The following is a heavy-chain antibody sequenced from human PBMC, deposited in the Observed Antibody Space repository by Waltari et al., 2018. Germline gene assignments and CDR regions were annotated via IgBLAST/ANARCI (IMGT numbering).Heavy chain of an antibody. V-gene: IGHV4-38-2*01. Sequence: QVQLQESGPGLVKPSETLSLTCAVSGYSISSGYYWGWIRQPPGKGLEWIGSIYHSGSTYYNPSLKSRVTISVDTSKNQFSLKLSSVTAADTAVYYCARGNRIFDYWGQGTLVTVSS. CDR1: GYSISSGYY. D-gene: IGHD1-1*01. CDR2: IYHSGST. J-gene: IGHJ4*02. CDR3: ARGNRIFDY.